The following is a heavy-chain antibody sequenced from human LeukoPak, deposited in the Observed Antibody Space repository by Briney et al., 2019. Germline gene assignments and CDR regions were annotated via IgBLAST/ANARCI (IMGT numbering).Heavy chain of an antibody. J-gene: IGHJ3*02. CDR2: IYYSGST. CDR3: ASYGSGSYPTYDAFDI. V-gene: IGHV4-59*01. Sequence: KSSETLSLTCTVSGGSISSYYWSWIRQPPGKGQEWIGYIYYSGSTYYNPSLKSRVTISVDTSKNQFSLKLSSVTAADTAVYYCASYGSGSYPTYDAFDIWGQGTMVTVSS. CDR1: GGSISSYY. D-gene: IGHD3-10*01.